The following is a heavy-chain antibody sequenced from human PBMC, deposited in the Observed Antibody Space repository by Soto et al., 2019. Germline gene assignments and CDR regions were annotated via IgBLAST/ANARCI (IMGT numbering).Heavy chain of an antibody. CDR3: ARAPVGMDSINFFGH. CDR1: GDSISSDGYH. Sequence: SETLSLTCTVSGDSISSDGYHWSWIRQSPGKGLEWIGYIYNGGRTFYRPSLESRINMSLDATKNSYSLRLTSVTAADTAVYYCARAPVGMDSINFFGHWGQGILVTVSS. CDR2: IYNGGRT. J-gene: IGHJ4*02. V-gene: IGHV4-30-4*01. D-gene: IGHD2-8*01.